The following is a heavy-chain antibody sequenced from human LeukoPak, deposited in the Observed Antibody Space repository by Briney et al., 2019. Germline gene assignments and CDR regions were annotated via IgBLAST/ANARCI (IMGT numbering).Heavy chain of an antibody. CDR3: TGYSYGTIY. CDR2: IKSKTDGGTT. J-gene: IGHJ4*02. CDR1: GFTFSNVW. Sequence: GGPLRLSCAASGFTFSNVWMSWVRQAPGKGLEWVGRIKSKTDGGTTDYAAPVKGRFTISRDDSKNTLYLQMNSLKTEDTAVYYYTGYSYGTIYWGQGTLVTVSS. D-gene: IGHD5-18*01. V-gene: IGHV3-15*01.